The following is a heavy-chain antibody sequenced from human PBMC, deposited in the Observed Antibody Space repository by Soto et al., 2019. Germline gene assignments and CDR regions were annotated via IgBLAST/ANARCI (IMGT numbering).Heavy chain of an antibody. CDR3: ACWVFGVVKAWFDP. J-gene: IGHJ5*02. V-gene: IGHV4-39*01. CDR2: IYYSGST. Sequence: SETLSLTCTVSGGSISSSSYYWGWIRQPPGKGLEWIGSIYYSGSTYYNPSLKSRVTISVDTSKNQFSLKLSSVTAADTAVYYCACWVFGVVKAWFDPWGQGTLVTVSS. CDR1: GGSISSSSYY. D-gene: IGHD3-3*01.